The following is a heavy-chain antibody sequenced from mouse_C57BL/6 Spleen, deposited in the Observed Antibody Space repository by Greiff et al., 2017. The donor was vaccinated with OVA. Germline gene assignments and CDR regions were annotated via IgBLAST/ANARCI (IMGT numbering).Heavy chain of an antibody. V-gene: IGHV1-52*01. CDR3: ARSSTSVYGSSYSYAMDY. CDR2: IDPSDSET. D-gene: IGHD1-1*01. J-gene: IGHJ4*01. Sequence: QVQLQQPGAELVRPGSSVKLSCKASGYTFTSYWMHWVKQRPIQGLEWIGNIDPSDSETHYNQKFKDKATLTVDKSSSTAYMQLSSLTSEDSAVYYCARSSTSVYGSSYSYAMDYWGQGTSVTVSS. CDR1: GYTFTSYW.